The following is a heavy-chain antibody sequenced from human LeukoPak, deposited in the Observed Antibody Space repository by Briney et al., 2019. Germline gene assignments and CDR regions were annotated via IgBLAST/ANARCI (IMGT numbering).Heavy chain of an antibody. J-gene: IGHJ4*02. CDR2: IYYSGST. CDR3: ARVEAAVGYYFDY. V-gene: IGHV4-59*01. D-gene: IGHD6-13*01. CDR1: GGSITRFH. Sequence: PSETLSLTCTVSGGSITRFHWSWIRQPPGKGLVCIGYIYYSGSTTYSPSLKSRVTMSVDTSKNQFSLKLSSVTAADTAVYYCARVEAAVGYYFDYWGQGALVTVSS.